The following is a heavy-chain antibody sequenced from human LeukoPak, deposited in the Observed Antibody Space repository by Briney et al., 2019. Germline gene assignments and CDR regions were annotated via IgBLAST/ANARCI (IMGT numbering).Heavy chain of an antibody. CDR1: GFTFSSYS. D-gene: IGHD6-6*01. Sequence: PGGSLRLSCAASGFTFSSYSMNWVRQAPGKGLEWVSSISSSSSYIYYADSVKGRFTISRDNAKNSLYLQMNSLRAEDTAVYYCARDPPQRYSSSSGRNWLDPWGQGTLVTVSS. V-gene: IGHV3-21*01. CDR2: ISSSSSYI. CDR3: ARDPPQRYSSSSGRNWLDP. J-gene: IGHJ5*02.